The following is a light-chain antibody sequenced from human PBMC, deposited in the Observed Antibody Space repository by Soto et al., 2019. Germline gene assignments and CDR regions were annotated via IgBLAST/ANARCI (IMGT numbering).Light chain of an antibody. Sequence: EIVMTQSPVTLSVSPGERPTLSCRASQSVSSNLAWYQQKPGQCPRLLIHGASTRATGIPARFSGSGSGTEFTLTISSLQSEDVAVYYCQQYDNWPLTFGGGTKVEIK. V-gene: IGKV3-15*01. J-gene: IGKJ4*01. CDR3: QQYDNWPLT. CDR1: QSVSSN. CDR2: GAS.